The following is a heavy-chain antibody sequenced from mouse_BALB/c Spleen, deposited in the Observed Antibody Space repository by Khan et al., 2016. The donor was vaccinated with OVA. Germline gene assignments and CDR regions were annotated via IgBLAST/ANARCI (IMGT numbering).Heavy chain of an antibody. CDR3: ARYYGNYGWYLDV. J-gene: IGHJ1*01. D-gene: IGHD2-1*01. CDR1: GFSLTSYG. V-gene: IGHV2-9*02. CDR2: IWAGGST. Sequence: QVQLKESGPAMVAPSQSLSITCTVSGFSLTSYGVHWVRQPPGKGLDWLGVIWAGGSTNYNSALMSRLSISKDNSKSQVLLKMNSLQTDDTAMYYCARYYGNYGWYLDVWGEGTTVTVSS.